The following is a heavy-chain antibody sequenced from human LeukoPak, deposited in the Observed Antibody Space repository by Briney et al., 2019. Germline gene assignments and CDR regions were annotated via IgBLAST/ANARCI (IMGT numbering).Heavy chain of an antibody. CDR3: GRDALVGYLSFYYMDV. CDR2: ISNSGST. J-gene: IGHJ6*03. Sequence: SETLSLTCTVSGGPIISHYWTWIRQSPVKGLEWIGGISNSGSTSYNPSLKSRVTISIDTSKNQFSLKLSSVTAADTAVYYCGRDALVGYLSFYYMDVWGKGTTVTVSS. D-gene: IGHD2-15*01. CDR1: GGPIISHY. V-gene: IGHV4-59*11.